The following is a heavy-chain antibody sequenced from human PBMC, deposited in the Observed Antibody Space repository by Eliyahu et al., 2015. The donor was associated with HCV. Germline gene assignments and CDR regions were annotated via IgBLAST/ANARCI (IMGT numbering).Heavy chain of an antibody. CDR3: ARGAYDSSGYLFYY. CDR1: GFTFSGYS. D-gene: IGHD3-22*01. J-gene: IGHJ4*02. Sequence: EVQLVESGGGLVKPGGSLRLSCAASGFTFSGYSMNWVRQAPGKGLEWVSSISSSSSYIYYADSVKGRFTISRDNAKNSLYLQMNSLRAEDTAVYYCARGAYDSSGYLFYYWGQGTLVTVSS. V-gene: IGHV3-21*01. CDR2: ISSSSSYI.